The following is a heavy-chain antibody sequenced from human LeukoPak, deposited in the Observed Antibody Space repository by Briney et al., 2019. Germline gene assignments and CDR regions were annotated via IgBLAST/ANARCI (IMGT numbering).Heavy chain of an antibody. CDR2: IQYDASNE. CDR3: AKGRVTQAGFDY. V-gene: IGHV3-30*02. D-gene: IGHD3-10*01. CDR1: GFTFSVYG. J-gene: IGHJ4*02. Sequence: GGSLRLSCAASGFTFSVYGMHWVRQAPGKGLEWVTFIQYDASNEYYADSVRGRFTISRDNSKYTLYLQMNSLRAEDTAVYYCAKGRVTQAGFDYWGQGALVTVSS.